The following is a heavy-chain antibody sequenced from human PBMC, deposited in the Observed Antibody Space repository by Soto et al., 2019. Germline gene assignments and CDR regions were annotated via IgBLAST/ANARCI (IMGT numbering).Heavy chain of an antibody. CDR3: ARGGVGSEDYDSSGYYCSLTYYGMDV. V-gene: IGHV1-69*02. J-gene: IGHJ6*02. CDR2: IIPILGIA. Sequence: QVQLVQSGAEEKKPGSSVKVTCKASGGTFSSYTISWVRQAPGQGLEWMGRIIPILGIANYAQKFQGRVTITADKSTSTAYMELSSLRSEDTAVYYCARGGVGSEDYDSSGYYCSLTYYGMDVWGQGTTVTVSS. CDR1: GGTFSSYT. D-gene: IGHD3-22*01.